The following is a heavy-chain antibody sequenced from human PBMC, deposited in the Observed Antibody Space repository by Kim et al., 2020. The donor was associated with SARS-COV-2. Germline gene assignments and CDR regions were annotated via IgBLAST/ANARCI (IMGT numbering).Heavy chain of an antibody. V-gene: IGHV1-3*04. CDR2: ISICNDNT. Sequence: ASVKVSCKASGYTFINYVMHWVRQAPGQRPEWMGLISICNDNTKFSQKFQGRVTITRDTSASTAYMELTSLRSEDTAIYYCARGSGWAFDYWGQGTLFTVAS. D-gene: IGHD6-19*01. CDR3: ARGSGWAFDY. J-gene: IGHJ4*02. CDR1: GYTFINYV.